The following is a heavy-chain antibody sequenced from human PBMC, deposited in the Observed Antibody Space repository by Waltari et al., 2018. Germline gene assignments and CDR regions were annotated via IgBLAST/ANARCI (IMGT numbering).Heavy chain of an antibody. J-gene: IGHJ5*02. CDR3: ARALCTTSTCLFVSGFDP. CDR1: NASIRSVAFS. V-gene: IGHV4-39*01. Sequence: QVHLQESGPGLVQPSEPLSLTCTVSNASIRSVAFSCGGIRQPPGKGLAWIGNVYYSGSAYYNPSLEGRVAISIDTSKNQFSLHLTSVTAADTGVYYCARALCTTSTCLFVSGFDPWGQGILVTVST. CDR2: VYYSGSA.